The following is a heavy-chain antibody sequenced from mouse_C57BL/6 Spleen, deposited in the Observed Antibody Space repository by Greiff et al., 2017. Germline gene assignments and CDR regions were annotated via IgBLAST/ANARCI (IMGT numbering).Heavy chain of an antibody. CDR2: IRLKSDNYAT. Sequence: EVKLMESGGGLVQPGGSMKLSCVASGFTFSNYWMNWVRQSPEKGLEWVAQIRLKSDNYATHYAESVKGRFTISRNDSKSSVYLQMNNLRAEDTGIYYCTKIYYDYDGFAYWGQGTLVTVSA. CDR1: GFTFSNYW. D-gene: IGHD2-4*01. J-gene: IGHJ3*01. V-gene: IGHV6-3*01. CDR3: TKIYYDYDGFAY.